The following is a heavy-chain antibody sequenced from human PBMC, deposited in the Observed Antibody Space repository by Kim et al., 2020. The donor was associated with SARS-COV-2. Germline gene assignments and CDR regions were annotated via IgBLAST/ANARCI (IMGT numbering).Heavy chain of an antibody. V-gene: IGHV4-39*01. CDR3: ARLSRSQRGGLGY. Sequence: CHPSLKSRVTISVDTSKNQFSLKLSSVTAADTAVYYCARLSRSQRGGLGYWGQGTLVTVSS. D-gene: IGHD3-16*01. J-gene: IGHJ4*02.